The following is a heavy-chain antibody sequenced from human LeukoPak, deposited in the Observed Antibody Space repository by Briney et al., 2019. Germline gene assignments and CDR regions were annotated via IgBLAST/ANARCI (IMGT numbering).Heavy chain of an antibody. CDR2: IYTSGST. CDR3: ARGSDLETGGFDP. D-gene: IGHD3-3*01. Sequence: SETLSHTCAVYGGSFSGYYWSWIRQPAGKGLEWIGRIYTSGSTNYNPSLKSRVTMSVDTSKNQFSLKLSSVTAADTAVYYCARGSDLETGGFDPWGQGTLVTVSS. V-gene: IGHV4-59*10. CDR1: GGSFSGYY. J-gene: IGHJ5*02.